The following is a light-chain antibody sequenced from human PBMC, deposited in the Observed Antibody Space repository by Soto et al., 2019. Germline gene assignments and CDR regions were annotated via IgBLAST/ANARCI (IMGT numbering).Light chain of an antibody. CDR3: QPPSNFYT. CDR1: QSVSSY. V-gene: IGKV3-11*01. Sequence: EIVLTQSPATLSLSPGERATLSCRASQSVSSYLAWYQQKPGQAPRLLIYDASSRATGIPARFSGSGSGTDFTLPISSLEPEDFSVYYCQPPSNFYTFGQGTKLDIK. CDR2: DAS. J-gene: IGKJ2*01.